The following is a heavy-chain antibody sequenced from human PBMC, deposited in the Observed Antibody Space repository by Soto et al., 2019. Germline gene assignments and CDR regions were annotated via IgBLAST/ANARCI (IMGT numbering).Heavy chain of an antibody. CDR3: ACSGGGSSDY. CDR2: SGNT. J-gene: IGHJ4*01. CDR1: GGSINSYY. D-gene: IGHD2-15*01. V-gene: IGHV4-59*01. Sequence: SETLSLTCTVSGGSINSYYWSWIRQPPGKGLEWVGYSGNTNYNPSLKSRVTISVDTSKNQFSLKRSSVTATDTAVYYCACSGGGSSDYWCHRTLVTGSS.